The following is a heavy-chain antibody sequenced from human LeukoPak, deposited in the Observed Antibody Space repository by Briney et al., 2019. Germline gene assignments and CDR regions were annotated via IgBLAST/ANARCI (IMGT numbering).Heavy chain of an antibody. CDR3: ARQYSSTYYFGGNYFNY. V-gene: IGHV1-2*02. CDR1: GYTFTGYY. J-gene: IGHJ4*02. CDR2: INPNSGGT. D-gene: IGHD6-13*01. Sequence: ASVKVSCKASGYTFTGYYMHWVRQAPGRGLEWMGWINPNSGGTNYAQKFQDRVTMTTDTSTTTAYMELRSLRSDDTAVYYCARQYSSTYYFGGNYFNYWGQGTQVTVSA.